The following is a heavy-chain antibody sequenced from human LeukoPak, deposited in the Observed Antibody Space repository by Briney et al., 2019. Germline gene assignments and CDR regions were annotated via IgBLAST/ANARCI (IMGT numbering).Heavy chain of an antibody. J-gene: IGHJ4*02. CDR3: ARDPRPYYDILTGYLWGVFYFDY. V-gene: IGHV1-46*01. CDR1: GYTFTSYY. CDR2: INPSGGST. Sequence: ASVKVSCKASGYTFTSYYMHWARQAPGQGLEWMGIINPSGGSTSYAQKFQGGVTMTRDTSTSTVYMELSSLRSEDTAVYYCARDPRPYYDILTGYLWGVFYFDYWGQGTLVTVSS. D-gene: IGHD3-9*01.